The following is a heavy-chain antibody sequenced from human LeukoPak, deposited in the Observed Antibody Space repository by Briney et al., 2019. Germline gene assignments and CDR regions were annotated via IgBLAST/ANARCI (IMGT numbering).Heavy chain of an antibody. Sequence: SETLSLTCTVSGGSISNSSYYWGWIRQPPGKGLEWIGSIYYSGSTYYNPSLKSRVTISVDTSKNQFSLKLSSVTAADTAVYYCAKVEMAIPFDYWGQGTLVTVSS. D-gene: IGHD5-24*01. V-gene: IGHV4-39*07. CDR3: AKVEMAIPFDY. CDR1: GGSISNSSYY. CDR2: IYYSGST. J-gene: IGHJ4*02.